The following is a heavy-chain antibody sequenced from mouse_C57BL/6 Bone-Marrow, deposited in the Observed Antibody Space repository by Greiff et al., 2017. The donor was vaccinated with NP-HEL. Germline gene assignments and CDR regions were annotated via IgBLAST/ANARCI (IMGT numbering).Heavy chain of an antibody. CDR1: GYTFTSSW. CDR2: IDPHLGGP. Sequence: QVQLQQPGADLVKPVSSFPLSFPSSGYTFTSSWMHWVKPRPGRGLEWIGRIDPHLGGPPFNEKFKTKATLTVDKPSSTAYMQLSSLTSEDSAVYYCARYYYGSRGWYFDVWGTGTTVTVSS. CDR3: ARYYYGSRGWYFDV. V-gene: IGHV1-72*01. D-gene: IGHD1-1*01. J-gene: IGHJ1*03.